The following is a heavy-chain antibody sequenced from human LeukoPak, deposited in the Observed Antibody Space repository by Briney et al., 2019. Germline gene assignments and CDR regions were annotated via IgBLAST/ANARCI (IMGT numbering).Heavy chain of an antibody. J-gene: IGHJ4*02. CDR3: ARVFGSGYDSTPFDY. D-gene: IGHD5-12*01. CDR2: INPSGGST. Sequence: ASVKVSCKASGYTFTSYYMHWVRQAPGQGLEWMGIINPSGGSTSYAQKFQGRVTMTRDMSTSTVYMELSSLRSEDTAVYYCARVFGSGYDSTPFDYWGQGTLVTVSS. CDR1: GYTFTSYY. V-gene: IGHV1-46*03.